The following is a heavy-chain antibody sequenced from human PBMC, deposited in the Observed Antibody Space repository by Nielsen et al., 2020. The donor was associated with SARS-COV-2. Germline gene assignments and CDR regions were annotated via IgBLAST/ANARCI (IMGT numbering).Heavy chain of an antibody. CDR1: GFTFSSYS. CDR3: AKLAINWNDNVDY. D-gene: IGHD1-20*01. Sequence: GESLKISCAASGFTFSSYSMNWVRQAPGKGLEWVSSISSSSSYIYYADSVKGRFTISRDNAKNSLYLQMNSLRAEDTALYYCAKLAINWNDNVDYWGQGTLVTVSS. CDR2: ISSSSSYI. J-gene: IGHJ4*02. V-gene: IGHV3-21*04.